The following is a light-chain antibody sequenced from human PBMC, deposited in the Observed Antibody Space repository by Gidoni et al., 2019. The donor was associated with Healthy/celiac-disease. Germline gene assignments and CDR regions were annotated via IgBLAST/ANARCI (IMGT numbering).Light chain of an antibody. J-gene: IGKJ2*01. V-gene: IGKV1-5*03. CDR1: QSISSW. Sequence: DIQMTQSPSTLSASVGDRVTITCRASQSISSWLAWYQQKPGKAPKLLIYKASSLESGVPSRFSGSGSGTEFTLTISSLQPDDLATYYCQQYNSYPVTFGHGTKLDIK. CDR3: QQYNSYPVT. CDR2: KAS.